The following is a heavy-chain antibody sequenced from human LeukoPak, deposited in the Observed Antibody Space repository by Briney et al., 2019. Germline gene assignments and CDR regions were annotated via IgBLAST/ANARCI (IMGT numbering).Heavy chain of an antibody. J-gene: IGHJ6*02. CDR1: GDSISNYY. Sequence: SETLSLTCTVSGDSISNYYWNWIRQPPGKGLEWIGYIYYSGSTNYRPSLKSRLSISVDKSKNQVSLKLSSVTAADTGVYYCAGDPAWGGNSHYYGLDVWGQGTTVTVSS. CDR2: IYYSGST. V-gene: IGHV4-59*01. D-gene: IGHD2-21*01. CDR3: AGDPAWGGNSHYYGLDV.